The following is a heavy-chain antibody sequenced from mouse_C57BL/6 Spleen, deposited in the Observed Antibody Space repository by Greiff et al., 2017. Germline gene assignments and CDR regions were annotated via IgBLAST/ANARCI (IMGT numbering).Heavy chain of an antibody. V-gene: IGHV5-17*01. Sequence: EVQLVESGGGLVKPGGSLKLSCAASGFTFSDYGMHWVRQAPEKGLEWVAYISSGSSTIYYADTVKGRFTISRDNAKNTLFLQMTSLRSDDTAMYYCANMSTTYYAMDYWGQGTSVTVSS. CDR1: GFTFSDYG. CDR2: ISSGSSTI. D-gene: IGHD5-1*01. CDR3: ANMSTTYYAMDY. J-gene: IGHJ4*01.